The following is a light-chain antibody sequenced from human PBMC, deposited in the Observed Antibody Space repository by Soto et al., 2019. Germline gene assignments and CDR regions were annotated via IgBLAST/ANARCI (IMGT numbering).Light chain of an antibody. CDR1: SSDVGSYNY. Sequence: QSALTQPPSASGSPGQSVTISCTGTSSDVGSYNYVSWYQQHPDKAPKLIIYGVNERPSGVPDRFSGSKSGNTASLTVSGLQAEDEADYYCTSYAGSNNPVVFGGGTKVTVL. V-gene: IGLV2-8*01. CDR3: TSYAGSNNPVV. CDR2: GVN. J-gene: IGLJ3*02.